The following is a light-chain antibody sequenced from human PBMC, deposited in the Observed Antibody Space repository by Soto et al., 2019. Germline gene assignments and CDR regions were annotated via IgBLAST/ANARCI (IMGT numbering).Light chain of an antibody. CDR1: SSTIGAGYD. CDR3: QAYDSSLRGVV. J-gene: IGLJ2*01. V-gene: IGLV1-40*01. Sequence: QSVLTQPPSVSGDPGQRVTISCTGSSSTIGAGYDVHWYQQLPGTAPKLLIYGNSNRPSGVPDRFYGSKSVTSASLAITGLQAEDEADYYCQAYDSSLRGVVFGGGTKLTGL. CDR2: GNS.